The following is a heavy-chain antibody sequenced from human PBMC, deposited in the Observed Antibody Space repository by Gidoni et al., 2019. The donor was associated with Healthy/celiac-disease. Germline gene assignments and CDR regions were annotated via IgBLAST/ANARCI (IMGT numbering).Heavy chain of an antibody. CDR2: IYHSGST. V-gene: IGHV4-34*01. CDR1: VGSFSGYY. D-gene: IGHD2-2*02. J-gene: IGHJ5*02. CDR3: ARGGYCSTTSCYTGWFDP. Sequence: QVQLQQWGAGLLKPSEPLSLPCAVYVGSFSGYYWSWGRQPPGKGLEWIGEIYHSGSTNYNPSLKSRVSISVDTSKNQFSLKLSSVTAADTAVYYCARGGYCSTTSCYTGWFDPWGQGTLVTVSS.